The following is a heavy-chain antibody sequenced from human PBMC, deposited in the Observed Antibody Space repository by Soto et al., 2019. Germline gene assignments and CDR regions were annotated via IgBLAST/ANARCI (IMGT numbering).Heavy chain of an antibody. Sequence: QLQLQESGSGLVKPSQTLSLTCAVSGGSISSGGYSWSWIRQPPGKGLEWIGYISHGGSTYYNPSLKSRVTISVDRSKNQFSLKLSSVTAADTAVYYCARGQLDSSGWEDAFDIWGQGTMVTVSS. CDR1: GGSISSGGYS. CDR3: ARGQLDSSGWEDAFDI. CDR2: ISHGGST. D-gene: IGHD3-22*01. J-gene: IGHJ3*02. V-gene: IGHV4-30-2*01.